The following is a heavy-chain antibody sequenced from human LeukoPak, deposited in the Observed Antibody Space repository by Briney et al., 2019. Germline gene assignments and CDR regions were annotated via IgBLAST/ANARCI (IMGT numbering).Heavy chain of an antibody. Sequence: GGSLRLSCAASGFTVSSNYMSWVRQAPGKGLEWVSSISSSSSYMYYADSVKGRFTISRDNAKNSLYLQMNSLRAEDTAVYYCARGSAGYEWGQGTLVTVSS. CDR2: ISSSSSYM. D-gene: IGHD3-9*01. CDR1: GFTVSSNY. V-gene: IGHV3-21*01. CDR3: ARGSAGYE. J-gene: IGHJ4*02.